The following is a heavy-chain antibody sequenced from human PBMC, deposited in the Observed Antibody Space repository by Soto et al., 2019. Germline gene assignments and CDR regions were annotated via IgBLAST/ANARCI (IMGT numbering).Heavy chain of an antibody. D-gene: IGHD1-26*01. J-gene: IGHJ4*02. CDR2: IYSGGST. V-gene: IGHV3-66*01. CDR1: GFTVSTNY. Sequence: GGSLRLSCAASGFTVSTNYMSWVRQAPGKGLEWISVIYSGGSTYYADSVKARFTISRDNSRNTVYLQMNSLRAEDTAVYYCARVGSEAPSILWGQGTLVTVSS. CDR3: ARVGSEAPSIL.